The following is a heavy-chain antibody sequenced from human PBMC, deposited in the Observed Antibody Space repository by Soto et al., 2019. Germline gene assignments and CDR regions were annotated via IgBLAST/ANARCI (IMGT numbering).Heavy chain of an antibody. CDR2: ISGNGDTT. J-gene: IGHJ1*01. Sequence: EVQLLESGGGLVQPGGSLRLSCAASGFTFSSSAMSWVRQAPGTGLDWVSAISGNGDTTYYADSVKGRFTIPRDISKNTLYLQMNSLRAEDTAVYYCAKIRGYDLGSTTFQHWGQGTLVTVSS. V-gene: IGHV3-23*01. D-gene: IGHD5-12*01. CDR1: GFTFSSSA. CDR3: AKIRGYDLGSTTFQH.